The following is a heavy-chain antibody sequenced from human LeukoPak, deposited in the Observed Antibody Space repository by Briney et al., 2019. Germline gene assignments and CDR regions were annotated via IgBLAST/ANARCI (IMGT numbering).Heavy chain of an antibody. J-gene: IGHJ4*02. CDR2: VKQDGTEK. D-gene: IGHD6-13*01. CDR3: ARAGGTSWADY. V-gene: IGHV3-7*01. Sequence: GGSLRLSCEASGFTFRDYWMTWVRQAPGKGLEWVANVKQDGTEKFYVDSVKGRFTISRDNGKNSLYLQMNSLRVEDTAIYYCARAGGTSWADYWGQGTLATVSS. CDR1: GFTFRDYW.